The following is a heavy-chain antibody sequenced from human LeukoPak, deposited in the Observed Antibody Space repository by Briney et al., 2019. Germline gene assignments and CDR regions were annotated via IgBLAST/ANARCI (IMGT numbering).Heavy chain of an antibody. CDR2: INPNSGGT. CDR3: AREMVRGVIITENWFDP. CDR1: GYTFTGYY. D-gene: IGHD3-10*01. Sequence: ASVKVSCKASGYTFTGYYMHWVRQAPGQGLEWMGWINPNSGGTNYAQKFQGRVTMTRDTSISTAYMELSRLRSDDTPVYYCAREMVRGVIITENWFDPWGQGTLVTVSS. J-gene: IGHJ5*02. V-gene: IGHV1-2*02.